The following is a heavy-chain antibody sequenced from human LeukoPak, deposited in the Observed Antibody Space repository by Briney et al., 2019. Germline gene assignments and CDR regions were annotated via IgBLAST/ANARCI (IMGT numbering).Heavy chain of an antibody. CDR3: ARDADWADDALDI. CDR2: LYHKSSWYH. CDR1: GCRLYNKRHL. Sequence: SQTLSLTCAISGCRLYNKRHLWNWLAPSPARTLEWLGRLYHKSSWYHDYAESVKSRITISPDTSNNQFSLHLNSVTPEDSAVYFCARDADWADDALDIWGLGTMVIVSS. J-gene: IGHJ3*02. D-gene: IGHD3-9*01. V-gene: IGHV6-1*01.